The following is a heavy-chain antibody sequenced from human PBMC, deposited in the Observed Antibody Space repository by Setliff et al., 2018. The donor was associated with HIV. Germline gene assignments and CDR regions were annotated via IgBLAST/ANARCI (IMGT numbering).Heavy chain of an antibody. D-gene: IGHD5-18*01. CDR3: ARRWGIRGYSS. CDR2: IHYGRGS. J-gene: IGHJ5*02. V-gene: IGHV4-39*01. CDR1: GVSISGPIGITYY. Sequence: SETLSLTCSVSGVSISGPIGITYYWDWLRQPPGKGLEWIGNIHYGRGSSYNASLKSRVTISLDTSKNQFSLKLSSVTAADTSVYYCARRWGIRGYSSWGQGTLVTVSS.